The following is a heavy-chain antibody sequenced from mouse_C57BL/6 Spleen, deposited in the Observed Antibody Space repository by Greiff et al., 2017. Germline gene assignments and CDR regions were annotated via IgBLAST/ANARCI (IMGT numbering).Heavy chain of an antibody. D-gene: IGHD2-3*01. V-gene: IGHV5-4*01. Sequence: EVMLVESGGGLVKPGGSLKLSCAASGFTFSSYAMSWVRQTPEKRLEWVATISDGGSYTYYPDNVKGRFTISRDNAKNNLYLQMSHLKSEDTAMYYCARDGYYVYYFDYWGQGTTLTVSS. J-gene: IGHJ2*01. CDR1: GFTFSSYA. CDR2: ISDGGSYT. CDR3: ARDGYYVYYFDY.